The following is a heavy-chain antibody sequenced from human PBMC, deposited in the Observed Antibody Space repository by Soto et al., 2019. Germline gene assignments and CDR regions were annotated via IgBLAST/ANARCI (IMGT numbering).Heavy chain of an antibody. V-gene: IGHV1-46*01. CDR1: GYTFTSYY. D-gene: IGHD2-15*01. Sequence: QVQLVQSGTEVKKPGASVKVSCKASGYTFTSYYMHWVRQAPGQGLEWMGIINPSGGSTSYAQKFQCRVTMTRDTSTSTVYMELSSLRSEDTAVYYCASHVVEVNWFDPWGQGTLVTVSS. CDR2: INPSGGST. CDR3: ASHVVEVNWFDP. J-gene: IGHJ5*02.